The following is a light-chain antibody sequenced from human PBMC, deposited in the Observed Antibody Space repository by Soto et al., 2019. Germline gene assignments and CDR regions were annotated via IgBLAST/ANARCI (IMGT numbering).Light chain of an antibody. CDR2: GAS. V-gene: IGKV3-20*01. J-gene: IGKJ1*01. CDR3: QQYDSSGT. CDR1: QSVSSSY. Sequence: EIVMTQSPATLSVSPGERATLSCRASQSVSSSYLAWYQQKPGQAPRLLIYGASSRATGIPDRFSGSGSGTDFTLTISRLEAEDFAVYYCQQYDSSGTFGQGTKVDIK.